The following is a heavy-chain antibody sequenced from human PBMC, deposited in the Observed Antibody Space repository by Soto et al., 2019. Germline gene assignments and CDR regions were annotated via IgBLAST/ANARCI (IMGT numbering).Heavy chain of an antibody. V-gene: IGHV1-18*01. J-gene: IGHJ5*02. Sequence: ASLKVSCKASGYTFTIYGISWVRQAPGQGLEWMGWISAYNGNTNYAQKLQGRVTMTTDTSTSTAYMELRSLRSDDTAVYYCARSRFCSGGSCYFWFDPWGQGTLVTVSS. CDR2: ISAYNGNT. CDR1: GYTFTIYG. CDR3: ARSRFCSGGSCYFWFDP. D-gene: IGHD2-15*01.